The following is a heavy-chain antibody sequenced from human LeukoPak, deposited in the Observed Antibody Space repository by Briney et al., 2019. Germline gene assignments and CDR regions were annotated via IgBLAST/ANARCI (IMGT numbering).Heavy chain of an antibody. D-gene: IGHD3-16*01. CDR3: ARDRKRGGWFDP. V-gene: IGHV4-39*02. CDR1: GGSLSSSSYY. Sequence: SENLSLTCTVSGGSLSSSSYYWGWIRQPPGKGLEWIGSIYYSGSTYYNPSLKSRITISVDTSKNQFSLKLNSVTAADAAVYYCARDRKRGGWFDPWGQGTLVTVSS. CDR2: IYYSGST. J-gene: IGHJ5*02.